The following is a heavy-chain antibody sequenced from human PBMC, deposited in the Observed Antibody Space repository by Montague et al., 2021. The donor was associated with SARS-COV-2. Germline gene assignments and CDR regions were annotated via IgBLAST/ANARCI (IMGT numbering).Heavy chain of an antibody. D-gene: IGHD3-9*01. CDR2: SCSGGCDT. V-gene: IGHV3-23*03. Sequence: SLRLSFAASGFTFDTFAMNWVRQAPGKGLEWVAVSCSGGCDTYYAESVKGRFIISRDNSRKTLYLQMKSLRAEDTAVYYCAKADDYFDSGIDHWGQGTLVTVSS. CDR1: GFTFDTFA. CDR3: AKADDYFDSGIDH. J-gene: IGHJ4*02.